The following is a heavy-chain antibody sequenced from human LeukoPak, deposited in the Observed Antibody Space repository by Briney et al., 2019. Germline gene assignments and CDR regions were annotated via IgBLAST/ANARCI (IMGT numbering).Heavy chain of an antibody. D-gene: IGHD6-13*01. Sequence: ASVKVSCKASGYTFSRYYMHWVRQAPGQGLEWMGIINPSGGSTSYAQKFQGRVTMTRDTSTRIVYMELSSLRSEDTAVYYCARDRGTISSWYRQVWSWSFDYWGQGTLVTVSS. CDR3: ARDRGTISSWYRQVWSWSFDY. CDR2: INPSGGST. J-gene: IGHJ4*02. CDR1: GYTFSRYY. V-gene: IGHV1-46*01.